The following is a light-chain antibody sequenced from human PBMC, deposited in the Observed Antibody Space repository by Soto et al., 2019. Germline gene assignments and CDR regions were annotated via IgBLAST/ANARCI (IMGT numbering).Light chain of an antibody. V-gene: IGLV1-44*01. J-gene: IGLJ2*01. Sequence: QSVLTQPPSASGAPGQRFPISCSGSSSNIGSNTVNWYQQLPGTAPKPLTYSNNQRPSGVPDRFSGSKSGTSASLAISGLQSEDEADYYCAAWDDSLNGLVFGGGTKLTVL. CDR1: SSNIGSNT. CDR3: AAWDDSLNGLV. CDR2: SNN.